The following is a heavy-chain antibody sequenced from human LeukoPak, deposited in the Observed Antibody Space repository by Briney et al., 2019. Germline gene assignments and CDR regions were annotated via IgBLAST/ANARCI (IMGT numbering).Heavy chain of an antibody. V-gene: IGHV4-59*08. CDR1: GVSISSYY. D-gene: IGHD2-2*01. CDR2: IYHSGST. CDR3: ARHPPAAHRLNVVVVPAIDY. J-gene: IGHJ4*02. Sequence: PSETLSLTCTVSGVSISSYYWSWIRQPPGEGLEWIGYIYHSGSTNYNPSLKSRVTISVATSKNQFSLQLSSVTAADTAMYYCARHPPAAHRLNVVVVPAIDYWGQGTLVTVSS.